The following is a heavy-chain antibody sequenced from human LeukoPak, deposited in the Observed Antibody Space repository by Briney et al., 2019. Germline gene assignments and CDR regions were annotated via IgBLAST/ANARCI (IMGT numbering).Heavy chain of an antibody. V-gene: IGHV1-2*02. CDR1: GYTFTGYY. Sequence: ASVKVSCKASGYTFTGYYMHWVRQAPGQGLEWMGWINPNSGGTNYAQKFQGRVTITTDESTSTAYMELSSLRSEDTAVYYCARGPGIAAAGIFDYWGQGTLVTVSS. CDR2: INPNSGGT. CDR3: ARGPGIAAAGIFDY. D-gene: IGHD6-13*01. J-gene: IGHJ4*02.